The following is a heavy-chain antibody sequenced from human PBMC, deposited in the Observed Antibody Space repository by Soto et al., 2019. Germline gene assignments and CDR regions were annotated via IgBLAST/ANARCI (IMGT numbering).Heavy chain of an antibody. J-gene: IGHJ3*02. CDR2: MNPNSGNT. V-gene: IGHV1-8*01. Sequence: QVQLVQSGAEVKKPGASVKVSCKASGYTFISYDINWVRQATGQGLEWMGWMNPNSGNTGFAQKFQGRVTMTRNTSVTTAYLELSSLKSEDTAVYYCARGRVYSDGYYHDAFDIWGQGTRVTVSS. D-gene: IGHD2-21*01. CDR3: ARGRVYSDGYYHDAFDI. CDR1: GYTFISYD.